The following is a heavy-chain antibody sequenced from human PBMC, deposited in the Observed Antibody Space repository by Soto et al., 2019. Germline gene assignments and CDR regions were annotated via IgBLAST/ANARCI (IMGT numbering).Heavy chain of an antibody. J-gene: IGHJ4*02. D-gene: IGHD1-26*01. CDR1: GFSFSDYW. CDR2: IDTDGSTT. Sequence: EVQLVESGGGLVQPGGSLRLSCAASGFSFSDYWMHWVRQAPGKGLVWVSCIDTDGSTTTYADSVKGRFTISRDNVKNTLYLQMDSLRAEDTAWYYWSRGGGFSGNYLGGQGTLVTVSS. V-gene: IGHV3-74*01. CDR3: SRGGGFSGNYL.